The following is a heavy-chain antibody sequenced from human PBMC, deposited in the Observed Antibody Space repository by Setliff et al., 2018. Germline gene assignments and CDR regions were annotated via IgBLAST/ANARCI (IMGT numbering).Heavy chain of an antibody. V-gene: IGHV4-31*03. CDR3: ARDYPTGPRYWYFDL. CDR2: IYYSGST. D-gene: IGHD1-1*01. Sequence: SETLSLTCTVSGGSISSGGYYWSWICQHPGKGLEWIGYIYYSGSTYYNPSLKSRVTISVDTSKNQFSLKLSSVTAADTAVYYCARDYPTGPRYWYFDLWGRGTLVTVS. J-gene: IGHJ2*01. CDR1: GGSISSGGYY.